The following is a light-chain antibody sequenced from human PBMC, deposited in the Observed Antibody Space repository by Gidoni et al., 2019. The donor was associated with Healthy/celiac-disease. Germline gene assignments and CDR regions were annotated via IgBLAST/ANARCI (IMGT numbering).Light chain of an antibody. J-gene: IGKJ5*01. CDR2: WAS. Sequence: DIVMTQSPHSLAVSLGERATINCKSSQSILYSSNNKNYLAWYQQKPGQPPKLLIYWASTRESGVPDRFSGSGSGTDFTLTISSLQAEDVAVYYCQQYYGTPITFGQGTRLEIK. CDR1: QSILYSSNNKNY. V-gene: IGKV4-1*01. CDR3: QQYYGTPIT.